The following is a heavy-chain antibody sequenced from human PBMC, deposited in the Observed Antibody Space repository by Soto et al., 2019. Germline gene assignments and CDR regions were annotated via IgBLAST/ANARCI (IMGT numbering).Heavy chain of an antibody. CDR1: GGSVNSDNYY. J-gene: IGHJ4*02. Sequence: QVHLQESGPGQVKPSETLSLICTVSGGSVNSDNYYWSWIRQPPGRGLEWIGYIFYTGSTNYNPSLKSRVTISIDTSRNQFSLKLSSVTAAGTAVYYCAREFSNSPEAFDSWGQGSLVTVSS. CDR2: IFYTGST. D-gene: IGHD6-6*01. V-gene: IGHV4-61*01. CDR3: AREFSNSPEAFDS.